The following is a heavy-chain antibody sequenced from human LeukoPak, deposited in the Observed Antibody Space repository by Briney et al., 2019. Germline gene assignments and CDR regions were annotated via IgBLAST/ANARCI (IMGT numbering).Heavy chain of an antibody. Sequence: SETPSLTCTVSGGSISSYYWSWIRQPPGKGLEWIGYIYYSGSTNYNPSLKSRVTISVDTSKNQFSLKLSSVTAADTAVYYCARLVEGSGSFNWFDPWGQGTLVTVSS. V-gene: IGHV4-59*08. CDR1: GGSISSYY. CDR3: ARLVEGSGSFNWFDP. J-gene: IGHJ5*02. D-gene: IGHD3-10*01. CDR2: IYYSGST.